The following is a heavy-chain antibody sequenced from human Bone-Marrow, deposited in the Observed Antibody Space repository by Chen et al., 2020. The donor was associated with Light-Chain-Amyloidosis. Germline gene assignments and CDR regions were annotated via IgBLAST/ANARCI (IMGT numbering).Heavy chain of an antibody. D-gene: IGHD5-12*01. CDR3: ARRRDGYNFDY. Sequence: EVQLEQSGPEVKKPGESLKISCKGSGYTFPNYWIGWVRQMPGKGLEWMGVIYPDDSDASYIPSFEGQVTISADKSITPAYLQGRSLKASDTAMYYCARRRDGYNFDYWGQGTLVTVSS. J-gene: IGHJ4*02. CDR1: GYTFPNYW. CDR2: IYPDDSDA. V-gene: IGHV5-51*01.